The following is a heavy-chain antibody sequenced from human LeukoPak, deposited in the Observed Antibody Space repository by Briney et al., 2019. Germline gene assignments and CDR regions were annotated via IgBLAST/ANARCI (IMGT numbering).Heavy chain of an antibody. CDR1: GFSVSNFY. CDR3: ARDPSLQTSQPH. D-gene: IGHD2-2*01. V-gene: IGHV3-53*01. J-gene: IGHJ4*02. CDR2: IYSVGTT. Sequence: GGSLRLSCAASGFSVSNFYMSWVRQPPGKGLEWVSVIYSVGTTYYADPVEGRFTISRDNSKNTLYLQMSSLRVEDTAVYYCARDPSLQTSQPHWGQGTLVTVSS.